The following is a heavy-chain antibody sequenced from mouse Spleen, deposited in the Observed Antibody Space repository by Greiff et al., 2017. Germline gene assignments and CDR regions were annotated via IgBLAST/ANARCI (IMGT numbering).Heavy chain of an antibody. V-gene: IGHV1-7*01. CDR3: ARWELGLFDY. J-gene: IGHJ2*01. CDR2: INPSTGYT. D-gene: IGHD4-1*01. Sequence: LVESGAELAKPGASVKMSCKASGYTFTSYWMHWVKQRPGQGLEWIGYINPSTGYTEYNQKFKDKATLTADKSSSTAYMQLSSLTSEDSAVYYCARWELGLFDYWGQGTTLTVSS. CDR1: GYTFTSYW.